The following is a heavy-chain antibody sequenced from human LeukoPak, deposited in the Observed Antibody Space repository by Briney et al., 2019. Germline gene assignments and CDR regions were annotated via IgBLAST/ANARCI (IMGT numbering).Heavy chain of an antibody. CDR3: ARRARSSTSRFDP. Sequence: ASAKVSCKASGYTFTGYYMHWVRQAPGQGLEWMGWINPNSGGTNYAQKFQGRVTMTRDTSISTAYMELSRLRSDDTAVYYCARRARSSTSRFDPWGQGTLFTVSS. CDR1: GYTFTGYY. D-gene: IGHD2-2*01. V-gene: IGHV1-2*02. J-gene: IGHJ5*02. CDR2: INPNSGGT.